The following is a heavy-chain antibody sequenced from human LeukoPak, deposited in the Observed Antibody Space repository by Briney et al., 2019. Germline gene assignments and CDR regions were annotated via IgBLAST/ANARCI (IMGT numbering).Heavy chain of an antibody. V-gene: IGHV4-4*02. CDR1: GGSISSSNW. J-gene: IGHJ3*02. D-gene: IGHD2-2*01. CDR2: IYHSGST. Sequence: PSETLSLTCAASGGSISSSNWWSWVRQPPGKGLEWIGEIYHSGSTNYNPSLKSRVTISVDKSKNQFSLKLSSVTAADTAVYYCARGFDCSSTSCYPAFDIWGQGTMVTVSS. CDR3: ARGFDCSSTSCYPAFDI.